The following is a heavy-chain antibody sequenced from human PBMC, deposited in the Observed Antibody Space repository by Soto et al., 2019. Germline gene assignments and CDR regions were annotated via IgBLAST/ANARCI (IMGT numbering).Heavy chain of an antibody. D-gene: IGHD3-3*01. CDR2: ISGSGGST. J-gene: IGHJ4*02. Sequence: GGSLRLSCAASGFTFSSYAMSWVRQAPGKGLEWVSAISGSGGSTYYADSVKGRFTISRDNSKNTLYLQMNSLRAEDTAVYYCAKGPQDDDFWSGYPKYYFDYWGQGTLVTVSS. CDR1: GFTFSSYA. V-gene: IGHV3-23*01. CDR3: AKGPQDDDFWSGYPKYYFDY.